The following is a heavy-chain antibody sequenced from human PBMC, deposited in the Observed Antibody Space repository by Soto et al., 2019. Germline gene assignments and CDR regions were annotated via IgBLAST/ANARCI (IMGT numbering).Heavy chain of an antibody. CDR2: ISYDGSNK. D-gene: IGHD2-2*01. Sequence: GGSLRLSCAASGFTFSSYAMHWVRQAPGKGLEWVAVISYDGSNKYYADSVKGRFTISRDNSKNTLYLQMNSLRAEDTAVYYCARGPSSLTSFDYWGQGILVTVSS. V-gene: IGHV3-30-3*01. CDR3: ARGPSSLTSFDY. J-gene: IGHJ4*02. CDR1: GFTFSSYA.